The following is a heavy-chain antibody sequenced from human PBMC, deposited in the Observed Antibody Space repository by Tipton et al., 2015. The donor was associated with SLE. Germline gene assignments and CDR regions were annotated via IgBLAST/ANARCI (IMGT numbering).Heavy chain of an antibody. CDR2: IYTSGST. CDR1: GGSISSGSYY. CDR3: ARMERAYGSLDY. Sequence: TLSLTCTVSGGSISSGSYYWSWIRQPAGKGLEWNGHIYTSGSTNYNPSLKSRVTISVDTSKNQFSLKLSSVTAADTAVYYCARMERAYGSLDYWGQGTLVTVSS. D-gene: IGHD3-10*01. J-gene: IGHJ4*02. V-gene: IGHV4-61*09.